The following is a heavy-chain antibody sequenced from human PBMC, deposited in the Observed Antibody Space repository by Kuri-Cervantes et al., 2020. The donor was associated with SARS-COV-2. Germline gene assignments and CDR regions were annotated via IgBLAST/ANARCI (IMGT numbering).Heavy chain of an antibody. V-gene: IGHV4-38-2*02. CDR3: ARQGTAPFDY. CDR1: GYSISSGYY. D-gene: IGHD1-7*01. Sequence: SETLSLTCTVSGYSISSGYYWGWIRQPPGKGLEWIGSIYTSGSTNYNPSLKSRVTMSVDTSKNQFSLKLSSVTAADTAVYYCARQGTAPFDYWGQGTLVTVSS. CDR2: IYTSGST. J-gene: IGHJ4*02.